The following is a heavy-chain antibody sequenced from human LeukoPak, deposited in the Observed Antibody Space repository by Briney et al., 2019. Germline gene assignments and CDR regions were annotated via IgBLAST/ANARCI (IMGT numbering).Heavy chain of an antibody. D-gene: IGHD5-12*01. Sequence: GGSLRLSCAASGFTLSSYSMNWVRQAPGKGLEGVSSISSSSSYIYYADSVKGRFTISRDNAKNSLYLQMNSLRAEDTAVYCCARWGGYSGYDSDYWGQGTLVTVSS. CDR2: ISSSSSYI. CDR3: ARWGGYSGYDSDY. V-gene: IGHV3-21*01. CDR1: GFTLSSYS. J-gene: IGHJ4*02.